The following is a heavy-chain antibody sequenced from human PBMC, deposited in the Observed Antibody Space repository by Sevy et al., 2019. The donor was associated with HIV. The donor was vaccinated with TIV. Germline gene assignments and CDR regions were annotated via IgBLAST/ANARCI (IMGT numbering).Heavy chain of an antibody. CDR1: GGSISSGGYY. CDR3: ARAALVVVAAARAHFDY. CDR2: IYYSGST. D-gene: IGHD2-2*01. V-gene: IGHV4-31*03. Sequence: SETLSLTCTVSGGSISSGGYYWSWIRQHPGKGLEWIGYIYYSGSTYYNPSLKSRVTISVDTSKNQFSLKLSSVTAADTAVYYCARAALVVVAAARAHFDYWGQGTLVTVSS. J-gene: IGHJ4*02.